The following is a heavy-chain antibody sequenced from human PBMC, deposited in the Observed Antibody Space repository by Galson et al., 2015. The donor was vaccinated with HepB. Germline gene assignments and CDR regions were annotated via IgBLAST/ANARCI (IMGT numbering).Heavy chain of an antibody. V-gene: IGHV3-23*01. CDR2: ISGSGGST. CDR3: AKVGSSGWPYYYYGMDV. CDR1: GFTFSSYA. D-gene: IGHD6-19*01. J-gene: IGHJ6*02. Sequence: SLRLSCAASGFTFSSYAMSWVRQAPGKGLEWVSAISGSGGSTYYADSVKGRFTISRDNSKNTLYLQMNSLRAEDTAVYYCAKVGSSGWPYYYYGMDVWGQGTTVTVSS.